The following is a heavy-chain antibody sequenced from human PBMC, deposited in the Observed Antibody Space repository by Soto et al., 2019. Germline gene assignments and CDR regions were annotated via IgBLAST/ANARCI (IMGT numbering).Heavy chain of an antibody. CDR3: ARSPDIVVVVAATFEGAFDI. J-gene: IGHJ3*02. D-gene: IGHD2-15*01. CDR1: GYTFTGYY. Sequence: GASVKVSCKASGYTFTGYYMHWVRQAPGQGLEWMGWINPNSGGTNYAQKFQGWVTMTRDTSISTAYMEPSRLRSDDTAVYYCARSPDIVVVVAATFEGAFDIWGQGTMVTVSS. CDR2: INPNSGGT. V-gene: IGHV1-2*04.